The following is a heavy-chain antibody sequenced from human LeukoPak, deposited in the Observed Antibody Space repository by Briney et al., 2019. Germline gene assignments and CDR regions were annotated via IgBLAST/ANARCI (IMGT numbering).Heavy chain of an antibody. CDR3: AKGLAANYYGSNY. CDR2: IFPSGGEI. Sequence: GGSLRLSCAASGFTFSTFAMIWVRQPPGKGLEWVSSIFPSGGEIHYADSVKGRFTISRDNSKNTLYLQMNSLRAEDTAVYYCAKGLAANYYGSNYWGQGTLVTVSS. CDR1: GFTFSTFA. J-gene: IGHJ4*02. D-gene: IGHD3-10*01. V-gene: IGHV3-23*01.